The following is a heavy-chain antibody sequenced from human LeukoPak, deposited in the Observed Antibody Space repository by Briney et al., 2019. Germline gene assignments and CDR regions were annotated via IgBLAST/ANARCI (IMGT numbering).Heavy chain of an antibody. CDR1: GGSISSSSYY. CDR2: IYYSGST. J-gene: IGHJ4*02. V-gene: IGHV4-39*07. Sequence: SETLSLTCTASGGSISSSSYYWGWIRQPPGKGLEWIGSIYYSGSTYYNPSLKSRVTISVDTSKNQFSLKLSSVTAADTAVYYCARVGVYSSYDLVRYFDYWGQGTLVTVSS. D-gene: IGHD5-12*01. CDR3: ARVGVYSSYDLVRYFDY.